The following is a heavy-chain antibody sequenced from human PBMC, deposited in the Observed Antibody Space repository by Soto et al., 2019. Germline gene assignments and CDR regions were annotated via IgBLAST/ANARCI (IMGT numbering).Heavy chain of an antibody. CDR2: INHSGST. CDR1: GGSFSGYY. V-gene: IGHV4-34*01. J-gene: IGHJ5*02. Sequence: PSETLSLTCAVYGGSFSGYYWSWIRQPPGKGLEWIGEINHSGSTNYNPSLKSRVTISVDTSKNQFSLKLSSVTAADTAVYYCASRALTTTVTSDNWFDPWGQGTLVTVSS. D-gene: IGHD4-17*01. CDR3: ASRALTTTVTSDNWFDP.